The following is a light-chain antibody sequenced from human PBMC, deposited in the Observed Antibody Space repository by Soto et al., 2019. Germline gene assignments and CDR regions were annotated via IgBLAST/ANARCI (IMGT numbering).Light chain of an antibody. J-gene: IGKJ2*01. Sequence: EIVMTQSPVTLSVSPGERATLSCRASQSVSSNLAWYQQKPGQAPRLLIYGASTRAAGIPARFSGSGSGTEFTLTISSLQSEDFAVYYCQQYDKWPYTFGQGTNLEIK. CDR2: GAS. CDR1: QSVSSN. CDR3: QQYDKWPYT. V-gene: IGKV3-15*01.